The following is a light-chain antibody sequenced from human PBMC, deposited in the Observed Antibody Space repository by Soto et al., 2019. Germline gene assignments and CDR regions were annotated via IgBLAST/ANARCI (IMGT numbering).Light chain of an antibody. CDR1: QSVSSSY. CDR3: QQRSNWPPK. V-gene: IGKV3D-20*02. CDR2: DAS. Sequence: EIGFTQSSGPPSLSPGERATLSCRASQSVSSSYLAWYQQKLGQAPRLLIYDASNRATGIPARFSGSGSGTDFTLTISSLEPEDFAVYYCQQRSNWPPKFGQGTKVDIK. J-gene: IGKJ1*01.